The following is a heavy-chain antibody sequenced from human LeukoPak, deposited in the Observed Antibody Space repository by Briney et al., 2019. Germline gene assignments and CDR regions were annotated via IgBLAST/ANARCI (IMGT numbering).Heavy chain of an antibody. D-gene: IGHD6-19*01. J-gene: IGHJ4*02. CDR2: ISGSSSYI. CDR3: ARSSSIAVADPFDY. CDR1: GFTFTSHS. Sequence: SGGSLRLSCAASGFTFTSHSMNWVRQAPGRGLEWVSSISGSSSYIYYADSVKGRFTISRDNAKSSLYLQMNSLRAEDTAVYYCARSSSIAVADPFDYWGQGSLVTVSS. V-gene: IGHV3-21*01.